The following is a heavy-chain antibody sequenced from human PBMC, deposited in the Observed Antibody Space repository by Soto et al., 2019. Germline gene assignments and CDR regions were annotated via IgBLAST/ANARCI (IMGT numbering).Heavy chain of an antibody. CDR1: GFTFSSYG. J-gene: IGHJ4*02. D-gene: IGHD4-17*01. CDR3: ARGGTDDGGNSDY. V-gene: IGHV3-33*01. CDR2: IWYDGSNK. Sequence: QVQLVESGGGVVQPGRSLRLSCAASGFTFSSYGMHWVRQAPGKGLEWVAVIWYDGSNKYYADSVKGRFTISRDNSKNTLYLQMNSLRAEDTAVYYCARGGTDDGGNSDYWGQGTLVTVSS.